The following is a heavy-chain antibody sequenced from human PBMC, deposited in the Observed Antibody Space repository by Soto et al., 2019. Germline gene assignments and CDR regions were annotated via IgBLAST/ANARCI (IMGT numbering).Heavy chain of an antibody. CDR2: IYPGDSDA. D-gene: IGHD3-9*01. CDR1: GYSFSSYW. V-gene: IGHV5-51*01. J-gene: IGHJ4*01. Sequence: PGESLKISCKARGYSFSSYWIAWVRQMPGKGLEWIIYPGDSDARYSPSFEGQVTISVDTSINTAYLQWSHLKASDSAMYFCARQSDYNILTGYWYYFDYWGHGRLVTVSS. CDR3: ARQSDYNILTGYWYYFDY.